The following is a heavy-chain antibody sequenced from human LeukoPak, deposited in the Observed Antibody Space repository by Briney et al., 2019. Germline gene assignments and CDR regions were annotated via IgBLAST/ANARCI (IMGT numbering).Heavy chain of an antibody. D-gene: IGHD3-3*01. CDR1: VVTFSIDA. Sequence: PLGSLRLSCATSVVTFSIDAMACGRQAPGKGLEWGSSISGSGGGTYYADSAAGEFIISRDNSRNTLYLQMNSPRADDTAVYSCAHRGLRFLGGGSWGQGTLVTVSS. V-gene: IGHV3-23*01. CDR2: ISGSGGGT. CDR3: AHRGLRFLGGGS. J-gene: IGHJ5*02.